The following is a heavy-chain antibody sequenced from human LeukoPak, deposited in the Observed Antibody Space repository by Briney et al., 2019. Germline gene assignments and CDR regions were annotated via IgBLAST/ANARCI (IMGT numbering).Heavy chain of an antibody. V-gene: IGHV3-7*01. CDR2: IKQDGTDK. CDR3: ARASAVAGTRDY. Sequence: GGSLRLSCAAPGFTFSSYWMSWVRQAPGKGLEWVANIKQDGTDKYTVDSVKGRFTISRDNAKNSLYLQMNSLRAEDTAVYYCARASAVAGTRDYWGQGTLVTVSS. J-gene: IGHJ4*02. CDR1: GFTFSSYW. D-gene: IGHD6-19*01.